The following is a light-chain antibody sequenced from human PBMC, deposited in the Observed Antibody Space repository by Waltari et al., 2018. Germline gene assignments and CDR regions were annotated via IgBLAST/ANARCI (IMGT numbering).Light chain of an antibody. V-gene: IGLV2-14*03. Sequence: QSALTPPASVSGSPGQSITISCTGSSRDIGGYNSVSWYQQYPGKAPKVLIYGVYNRPSGVSDRFSGSKLDNTASLTISGLRAEDEAAYFCCSYTSISTVVFGGGTKVTVL. CDR2: GVY. J-gene: IGLJ2*01. CDR1: SRDIGGYNS. CDR3: CSYTSISTVV.